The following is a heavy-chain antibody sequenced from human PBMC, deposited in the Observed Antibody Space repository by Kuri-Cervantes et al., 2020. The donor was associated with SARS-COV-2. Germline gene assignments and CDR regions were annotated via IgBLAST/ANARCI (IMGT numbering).Heavy chain of an antibody. D-gene: IGHD1-26*01. J-gene: IGHJ4*02. CDR2: IIPIFGTA. V-gene: IGHV1-69*06. Sequence: SVKVSCKASGYTFTSYGISWVRQAPGQGLEWMEGIIPIFGTANYAQKFQGRVTITADKSTSTAYMELSSLRSEDTAVYYCARDSGGSYLDYWGQGTLVTVSS. CDR3: ARDSGGSYLDY. CDR1: GYTFTSYG.